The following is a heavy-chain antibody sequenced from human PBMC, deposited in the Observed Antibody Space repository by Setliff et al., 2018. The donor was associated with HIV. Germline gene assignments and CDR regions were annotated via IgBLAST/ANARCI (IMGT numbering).Heavy chain of an antibody. CDR3: AREIWGQVAHVPYGMDV. CDR2: IYASGST. V-gene: IGHV4-4*09. D-gene: IGHD5-12*01. Sequence: PSETLSLTCNVSDDSFSTNYWSWVRQPPGKGLEWIGYIYASGSTNYNPSLKSRVTISIDTSKNQFSLRLRSVTAADTALYYCAREIWGQVAHVPYGMDVWGQGTTVTVSS. CDR1: DDSFSTNY. J-gene: IGHJ6*02.